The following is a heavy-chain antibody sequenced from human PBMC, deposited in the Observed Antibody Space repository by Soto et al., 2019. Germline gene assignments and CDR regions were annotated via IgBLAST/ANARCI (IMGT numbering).Heavy chain of an antibody. CDR2: IYFTGST. Sequence: PSATLSLACTVSGGVVSRGTYSWSGIRQPPGKGLEWIGHIYFTGSTNYNPSLKSRVTMSLDTSRNQFSLKLSSVTAADTAVYYCMRGPPRVQWFDPWGLGTLVTVSS. V-gene: IGHV4-61*01. CDR1: GGVVSRGTYS. J-gene: IGHJ5*02. CDR3: MRGPPRVQWFDP.